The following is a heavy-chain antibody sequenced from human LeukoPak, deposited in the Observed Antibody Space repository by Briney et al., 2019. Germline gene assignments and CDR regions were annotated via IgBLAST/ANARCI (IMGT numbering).Heavy chain of an antibody. J-gene: IGHJ4*02. CDR3: ARGGHYYDY. CDR2: IHYSGST. CDR1: GGSISSYY. V-gene: IGHV4-59*01. Sequence: PSETLSLTCTVSGGSISSYYWSWIRQPPGKGLEWIGYIHYSGSTNYNPSLKSRVTMSVDTSENQFSLKLSPVTVADTAVYYCARGGHYYDYWGQGTLVTVSS.